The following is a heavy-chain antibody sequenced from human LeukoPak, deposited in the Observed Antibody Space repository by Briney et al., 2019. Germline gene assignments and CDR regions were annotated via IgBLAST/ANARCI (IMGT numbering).Heavy chain of an antibody. V-gene: IGHV3-30*18. D-gene: IGHD1-26*01. CDR1: GFTFSSYG. CDR3: ANLVGATPY. J-gene: IGHJ4*02. CDR2: ISYDGSNK. Sequence: GGSLRLSCAASGFTFSSYGMHWVRQAPGKGLEWVAVISYDGSNKYYADSVKGRFTISRDNSKDTLYLQMNSLRAEDTAVYYCANLVGATPYWGQGTLVTVSS.